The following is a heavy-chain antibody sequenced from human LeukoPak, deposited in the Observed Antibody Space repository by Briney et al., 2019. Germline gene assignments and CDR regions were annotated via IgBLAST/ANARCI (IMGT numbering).Heavy chain of an antibody. Sequence: EGSLRLSCSASGFTFSSYPMHWVRQAPGKGLEYVSAISGNGGSTYYADSVKGRFTISRDNSKNTLYLQMSSLRTEDTAVYYCAKAAYIRNYGDYPNWFDPWGQGTLVTVSS. CDR3: AKAAYIRNYGDYPNWFDP. CDR1: GFTFSSYP. CDR2: ISGNGGST. J-gene: IGHJ5*02. D-gene: IGHD4-17*01. V-gene: IGHV3-64D*09.